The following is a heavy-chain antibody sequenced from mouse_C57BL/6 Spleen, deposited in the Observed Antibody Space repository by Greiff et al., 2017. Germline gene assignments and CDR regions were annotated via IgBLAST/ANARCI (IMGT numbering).Heavy chain of an antibody. Sequence: EVHLVESGGDLVKPGGSLKLSCAASGFTFSSYGMSWVRQTPDKRLEWVATISSGGSYTYYPDSVKGRFTISRDNAKNTLYLQMSSLKSEDTAMYYCARHGGITTVVATNFDYWGQGTTLTVSS. D-gene: IGHD1-1*01. V-gene: IGHV5-6*01. CDR2: ISSGGSYT. J-gene: IGHJ2*01. CDR1: GFTFSSYG. CDR3: ARHGGITTVVATNFDY.